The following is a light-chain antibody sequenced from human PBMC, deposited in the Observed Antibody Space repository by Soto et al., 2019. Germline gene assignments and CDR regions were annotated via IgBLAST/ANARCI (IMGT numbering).Light chain of an antibody. Sequence: QSALTQPASVSGSPGQSITISCTGTSSDVGGYNYVSWYQQHPGKAPKLMIYEVSNRPSGVSNRFSGSKSGNTASLTISGLQAEDEADYYCGSYTSSSQWVFGGGTKLTVL. CDR2: EVS. V-gene: IGLV2-14*01. CDR3: GSYTSSSQWV. J-gene: IGLJ3*02. CDR1: SSDVGGYNY.